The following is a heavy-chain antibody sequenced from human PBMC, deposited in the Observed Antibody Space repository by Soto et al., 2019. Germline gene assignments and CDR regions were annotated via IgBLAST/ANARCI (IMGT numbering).Heavy chain of an antibody. CDR2: ISVSGRDK. D-gene: IGHD3-16*01. Sequence: EVQLLESGGGLEEAGGSLRLSCVVSGFTVGSYAMSWVRQAPGQGLEWVSHISVSGRDKRSADSVQGRFTISRDTSKNSLFLDMFTVRADDTAMYYCAKTPTTYDNVPIFDQWGHGTLVTVSS. CDR1: GFTVGSYA. J-gene: IGHJ4*01. CDR3: AKTPTTYDNVPIFDQ. V-gene: IGHV3-23*01.